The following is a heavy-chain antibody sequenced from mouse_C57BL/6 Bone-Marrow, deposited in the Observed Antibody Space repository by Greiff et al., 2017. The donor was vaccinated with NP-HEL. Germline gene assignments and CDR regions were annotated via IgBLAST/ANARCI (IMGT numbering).Heavy chain of an antibody. CDR2: INPSSGYT. D-gene: IGHD2-3*01. CDR3: ARRDGYYVNY. Sequence: QVQLKESGAELAKPGASVKLSCKASGYTFTSYWMHWVKQRPGQGLEWIGYINPSSGYTKYNQKFKDKATLTADNSSSTAYMQLSSLTYEDSAVYYCARRDGYYVNYWGQGTTLTVSS. V-gene: IGHV1-7*01. J-gene: IGHJ2*01. CDR1: GYTFTSYW.